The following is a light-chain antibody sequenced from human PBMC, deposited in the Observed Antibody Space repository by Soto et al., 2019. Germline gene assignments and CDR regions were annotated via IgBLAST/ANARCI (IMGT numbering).Light chain of an antibody. J-gene: IGKJ4*01. CDR2: GAS. CDR3: QQYGSSPRVT. V-gene: IGKV3-20*01. CDR1: QSVGSSY. Sequence: EIVLTQSPGTLSLSPGERATLSCRASQSVGSSYLAWYQQKPGQAPRLLIYGASSRATGIPDRFSGSGSGTDFTLTISSLEPEDFAVYYCQQYGSSPRVTFGGGTKVEIK.